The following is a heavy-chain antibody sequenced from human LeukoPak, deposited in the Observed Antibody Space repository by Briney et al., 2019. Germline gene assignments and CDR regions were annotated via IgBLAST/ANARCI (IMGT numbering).Heavy chain of an antibody. V-gene: IGHV3-23*01. CDR1: GFTFSSYA. D-gene: IGHD2-2*03. CDR3: AKVDLDIVVVPASNGLDY. Sequence: PGGSLRLSCAASGFTFSSYAMSWVRQAPGKGLEWVSAISGSGGSTYYADSVKGRFTISRDNSKNTLYLQMNSLRAEDTAVYYCAKVDLDIVVVPASNGLDYWGQGTLVTVSS. CDR2: ISGSGGST. J-gene: IGHJ4*02.